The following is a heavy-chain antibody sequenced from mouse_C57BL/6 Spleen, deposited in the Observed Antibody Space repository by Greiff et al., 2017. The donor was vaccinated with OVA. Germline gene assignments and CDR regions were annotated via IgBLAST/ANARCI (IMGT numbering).Heavy chain of an antibody. Sequence: QVQLKESGPGLVQPSQSLSITCTVSGFSLTSYGVHWVRQSPGKGLEWLGVIWSGGSTDYNAAFISRLSISKDNSKSQVFFKMNSLQADDTAIYYCASYGNYEYFEVWGTGTTVTVSS. V-gene: IGHV2-2*01. CDR3: ASYGNYEYFEV. CDR1: GFSLTSYG. CDR2: IWSGGST. J-gene: IGHJ1*03. D-gene: IGHD2-1*01.